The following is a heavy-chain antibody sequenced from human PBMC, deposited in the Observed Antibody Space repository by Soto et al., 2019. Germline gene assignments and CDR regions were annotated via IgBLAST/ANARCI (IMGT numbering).Heavy chain of an antibody. CDR3: AKGGRQWLVKSDFNY. Sequence: VQLVEAGGDVVQPGRSLRLSCAASGFTFSDYAMHWVRQAPGKGLAWGAVVSHDGRNTHYADSVKGRFTISRDSSKNTVSLEMTSLRAEVTAVYYCAKGGRQWLVKSDFNYWGQGALVTVSS. J-gene: IGHJ4*02. V-gene: IGHV3-30*18. CDR2: VSHDGRNT. CDR1: GFTFSDYA. D-gene: IGHD6-19*01.